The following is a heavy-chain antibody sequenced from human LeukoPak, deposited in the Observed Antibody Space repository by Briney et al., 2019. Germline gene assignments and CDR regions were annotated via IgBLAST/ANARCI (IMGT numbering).Heavy chain of an antibody. CDR1: GGSISSGDYY. J-gene: IGHJ3*02. CDR3: ARYCSSTSCDAFDI. CDR2: IYYSGST. D-gene: IGHD2-2*01. Sequence: SQTLSLTCTVSGGSISSGDYYWRWLRQPPGKGLEWLGYIYYSGSTYYNPSLKSRVTISVDTSKNQFSLKLSSVTAADTAVYYCARYCSSTSCDAFDIWGQGTMVTVSS. V-gene: IGHV4-30-4*08.